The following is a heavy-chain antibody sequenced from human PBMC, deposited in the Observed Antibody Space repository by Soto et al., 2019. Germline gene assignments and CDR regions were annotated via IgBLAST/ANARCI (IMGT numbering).Heavy chain of an antibody. J-gene: IGHJ4*02. Sequence: HPGGSLRLSCAASGFTFSSCWMSWVRQAPGKGLEWVANIKQDGSEKYYVDSVKGRFTISRDNAKNSLYLQMNSLRAEDTAVYYCARSLVWFGELFDYWGQGTLVTVSS. CDR2: IKQDGSEK. D-gene: IGHD3-10*01. CDR1: GFTFSSCW. V-gene: IGHV3-7*01. CDR3: ARSLVWFGELFDY.